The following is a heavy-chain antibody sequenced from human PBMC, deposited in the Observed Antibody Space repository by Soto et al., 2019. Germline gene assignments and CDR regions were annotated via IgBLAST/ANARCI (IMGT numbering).Heavy chain of an antibody. CDR1: GFTVSSNY. V-gene: IGHV3-53*02. D-gene: IGHD7-27*01. J-gene: IGHJ6*02. CDR2: IYSGGST. CDR3: ATSTNFTGGYYYHGMDV. Sequence: EVQLVETGGGLIQPGGSLRLSCAASGFTVSSNYMSWVRQAPGKGLEWVSVIYSGGSTYYADSVKGRFTISRDNSKNTLYLQMNSLRAEDTAVYYCATSTNFTGGYYYHGMDVWGQGTTVTVSS.